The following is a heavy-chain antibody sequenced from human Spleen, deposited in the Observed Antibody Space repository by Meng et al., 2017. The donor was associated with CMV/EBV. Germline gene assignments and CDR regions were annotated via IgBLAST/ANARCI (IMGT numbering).Heavy chain of an antibody. D-gene: IGHD3-10*01. CDR3: ATDRGTRDS. J-gene: IGHJ5*02. CDR2: ISSGGSTI. Sequence: LSLSCAVSGFTFSDYYMGWIRQAPGKGLEWISYISSGGSTIYYADSVKGRFTISRDNAKNSLYLQMNSLRAEDTAVYYCATDRGTRDSWGQGTLVTVSS. CDR1: GFTFSDYY. V-gene: IGHV3-11*01.